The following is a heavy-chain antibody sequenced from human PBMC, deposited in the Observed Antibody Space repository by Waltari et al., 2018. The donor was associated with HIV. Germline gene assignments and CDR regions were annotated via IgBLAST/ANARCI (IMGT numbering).Heavy chain of an antibody. CDR3: TRDPTYGDQIRFFDH. V-gene: IGHV3-49*02. Sequence: EVQLVESGGGLVQPGRSLRLSCTASGFTFGSNTMNWVRQAPGKGLEWVGFIRSKAYGGTTEYAASVKGRFSISRDDSKNIAYLQMNSLKIEDTGLYFCTRDPTYGDQIRFFDHWGQGTLVTVSS. CDR2: IRSKAYGGTT. D-gene: IGHD2-21*02. J-gene: IGHJ4*02. CDR1: GFTFGSNT.